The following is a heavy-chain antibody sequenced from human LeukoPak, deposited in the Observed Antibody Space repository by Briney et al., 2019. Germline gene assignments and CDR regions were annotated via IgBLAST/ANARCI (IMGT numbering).Heavy chain of an antibody. CDR2: ISAYNGNT. CDR3: ARGTEDTAMVTNYYYYMDV. J-gene: IGHJ6*03. Sequence: GASVKVSCKASDYTFTSYGISWVRQAPGQGLEWMGWISAYNGNTNYAQKLQGRVTMTTDTSTSTAYMELRSLRSDDTAVYYCARGTEDTAMVTNYYYYMDVWGKGTTVTVSS. V-gene: IGHV1-18*01. D-gene: IGHD5-18*01. CDR1: DYTFTSYG.